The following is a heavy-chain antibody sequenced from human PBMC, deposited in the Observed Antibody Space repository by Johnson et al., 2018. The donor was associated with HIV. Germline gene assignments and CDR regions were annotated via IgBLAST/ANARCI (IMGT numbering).Heavy chain of an antibody. CDR3: AKVAVATAAGGVALDV. CDR2: INWNGGKT. D-gene: IGHD6-13*01. V-gene: IGHV3-74*01. J-gene: IGHJ3*01. Sequence: VQLVESGGGLVQPGGSLRLSCGGSGFTFSNYWVQWVRQAPGKGLEWVSGINWNGGKTYYADSVKGRFTISRDYSKNRLYLQMNSLRVEDTAVYHCAKVAVATAAGGVALDVWGPGTMVTVSS. CDR1: GFTFSNYW.